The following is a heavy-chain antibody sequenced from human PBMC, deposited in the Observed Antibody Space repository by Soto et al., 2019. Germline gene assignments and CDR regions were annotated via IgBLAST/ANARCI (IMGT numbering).Heavy chain of an antibody. CDR2: IRSKANNYAT. D-gene: IGHD1-26*01. CDR1: GFSFSESA. J-gene: IGHJ6*02. V-gene: IGHV3-73*02. CDR3: SRDGGSYETGMDV. Sequence: EVQLVESGGGLVQPGGSLKLSCATSGFSFSESAMHWVRQASGKGLEWVGRIRSKANNYATAYGASVKGRFIIFRDDARNTAYLQMNSLKTEDTAVYYCSRDGGSYETGMDVWGQGTTVTVSS.